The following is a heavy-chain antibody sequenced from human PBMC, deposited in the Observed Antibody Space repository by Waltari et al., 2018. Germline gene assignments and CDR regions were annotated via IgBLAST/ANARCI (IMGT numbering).Heavy chain of an antibody. D-gene: IGHD3-22*01. Sequence: DEHLLESGGGLAQPGGSLRLACAASGFNFISYALCWVRQAPGKGLEWVSGISDSGVITKYADSVKGRFTVSRDNSKNTVFLHLNSLRAEDTAFYYCARHLYSIDYLELAKWGQGTLVTVSS. J-gene: IGHJ4*02. V-gene: IGHV3-23*01. CDR3: ARHLYSIDYLELAK. CDR2: ISDSGVIT. CDR1: GFNFISYA.